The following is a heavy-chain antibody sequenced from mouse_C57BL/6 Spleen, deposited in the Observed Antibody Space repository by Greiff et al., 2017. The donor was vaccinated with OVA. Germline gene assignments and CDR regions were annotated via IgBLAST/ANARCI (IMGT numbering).Heavy chain of an antibody. CDR2: ISDGGSCT. J-gene: IGHJ4*01. Sequence: DVKLQESGGGLVKPGGSLKLSCAASGFTFSSYAMSWVRQTPEKRLEWVATISDGGSCTYYPDNVKGRFTISRDNAKNNLYLQMSHLKSEDTAMYYSARDLSTVVAYYYAMDYWGQGTSVTVSS. CDR1: GFTFSSYA. D-gene: IGHD1-1*01. V-gene: IGHV5-4*01. CDR3: ARDLSTVVAYYYAMDY.